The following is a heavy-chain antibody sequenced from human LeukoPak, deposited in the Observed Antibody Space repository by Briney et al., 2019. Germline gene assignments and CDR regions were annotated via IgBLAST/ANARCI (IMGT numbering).Heavy chain of an antibody. CDR1: GFTFSSYW. V-gene: IGHV3-74*01. CDR2: INSDGSST. CDR3: ARGPRIQLWLPLDY. D-gene: IGHD5-18*01. Sequence: GGSLRLSCAASGFTFSSYWMHWVRRAPGKGLVWVSRINSDGSSTSYADSVKGRFTISRDNAKNTLYLQMNSLRAEDTAVYYCARGPRIQLWLPLDYWGQGTLVTVSS. J-gene: IGHJ4*02.